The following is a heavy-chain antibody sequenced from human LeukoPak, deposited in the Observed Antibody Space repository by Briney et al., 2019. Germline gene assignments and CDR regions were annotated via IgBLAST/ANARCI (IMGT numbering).Heavy chain of an antibody. D-gene: IGHD3-16*02. CDR3: AMIYDYVWGSYRTNFDY. CDR1: GGSISSGGYY. Sequence: SETLSLTCTVSGGSISSGGYYWSWIRQHPGKGLEWIGYIYYSGSTYYNPSLKSRVTISVDTSKNQFSLKLSSVTAADTAVYYCAMIYDYVWGSYRTNFDYWGQGTLVTVSS. CDR2: IYYSGST. V-gene: IGHV4-31*03. J-gene: IGHJ4*02.